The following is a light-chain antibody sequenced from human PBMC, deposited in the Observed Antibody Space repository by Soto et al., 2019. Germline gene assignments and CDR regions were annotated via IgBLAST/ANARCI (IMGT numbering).Light chain of an antibody. CDR3: QQYDSYPLT. CDR2: KAS. Sequence: IQVTQSPSTLSASVGDRVTITCPASQSVSSWLAWYQQRPGNAPNLLIYKASSLESGVPSRFSGSGSGTEFTLTVSSLQPDDFATYYCQQYDSYPLTFGGGTKVDIK. J-gene: IGKJ4*01. CDR1: QSVSSW. V-gene: IGKV1-5*03.